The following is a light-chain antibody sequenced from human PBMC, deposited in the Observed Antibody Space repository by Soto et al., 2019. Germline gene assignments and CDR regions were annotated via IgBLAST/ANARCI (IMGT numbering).Light chain of an antibody. Sequence: EIVMTQSPATLSVSPGERATLSCRASQSVSSNLAWYQQKPGQAPRLLIYGASTRATGIPARFSGSGSGTNFTLTISRLEPEDSAVYYCQQYDKLPRTFGQGTKVQI. CDR1: QSVSSN. CDR3: QQYDKLPRT. V-gene: IGKV3-15*01. J-gene: IGKJ1*01. CDR2: GAS.